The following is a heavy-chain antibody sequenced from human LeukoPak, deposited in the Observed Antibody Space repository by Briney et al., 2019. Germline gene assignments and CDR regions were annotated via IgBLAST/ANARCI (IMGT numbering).Heavy chain of an antibody. CDR1: GFTFSSYW. CDR3: ARVSLAAAGRPDHDAFDI. Sequence: GGSLRLSCAASGFTFSSYWMSWVRQAPGKGLEWVANIKQDGSEKYYVDSVKGRFTISRDNAKNSLYLQMNSLRAEDTAVYYCARVSLAAAGRPDHDAFDIWGQGTMVTVSS. CDR2: IKQDGSEK. J-gene: IGHJ3*02. D-gene: IGHD6-13*01. V-gene: IGHV3-7*01.